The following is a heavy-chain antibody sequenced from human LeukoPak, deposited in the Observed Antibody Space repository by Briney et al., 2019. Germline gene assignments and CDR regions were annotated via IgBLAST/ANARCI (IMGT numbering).Heavy chain of an antibody. V-gene: IGHV3-23*01. CDR3: AKDNYGGIFAS. Sequence: GGSLRLSCAASGFTFSAYGMSWVRQAPGKGLEWVSHISDTVRDTWYANSVKGRFTISRDNSRDTVYLQMSSLRPEDTALYFCAKDNYGGIFASWGQGTLVTVSS. D-gene: IGHD4-17*01. J-gene: IGHJ4*02. CDR1: GFTFSAYG. CDR2: ISDTVRDT.